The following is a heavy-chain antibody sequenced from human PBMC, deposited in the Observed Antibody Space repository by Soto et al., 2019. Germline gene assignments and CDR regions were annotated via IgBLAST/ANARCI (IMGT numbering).Heavy chain of an antibody. V-gene: IGHV3-21*01. Sequence: EVQLVESGGGLVKPGGSLRLSCAASGFTFSSFTMHWVRQAPGKGLEWVSSVSSSSTYIYYADSVKGRFTISRDNAKNSLYLQMNSLRAEDTAVYYCATDPVGLYSTSSSYFDYWGQGTLVTVSP. CDR3: ATDPVGLYSTSSSYFDY. CDR2: VSSSSTYI. CDR1: GFTFSSFT. J-gene: IGHJ4*02. D-gene: IGHD6-6*01.